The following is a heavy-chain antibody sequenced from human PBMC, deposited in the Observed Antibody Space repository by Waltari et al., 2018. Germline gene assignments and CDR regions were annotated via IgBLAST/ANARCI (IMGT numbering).Heavy chain of an antibody. Sequence: QLVESGGGLVQPGGSLQVSCESSSFNLSVSAVPWVRQAPGKGLEWVGRIRTKAAGYATQYAPSVKGRFTISRDDSKNTAFLLMNNLKIDDTATYFCTRVLRSSSPTQFDLWGQGILVTVSS. V-gene: IGHV3-73*01. J-gene: IGHJ4*02. D-gene: IGHD6-13*01. CDR2: IRTKAAGYAT. CDR1: SFNLSVSA. CDR3: TRVLRSSSPTQFDL.